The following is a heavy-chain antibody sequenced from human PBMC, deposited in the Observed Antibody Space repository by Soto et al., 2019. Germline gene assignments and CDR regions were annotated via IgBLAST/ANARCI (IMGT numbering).Heavy chain of an antibody. CDR2: ISGSGGST. CDR1: GFTFSSYA. CDR3: AKGPGLVAATHFDY. V-gene: IGHV3-23*01. D-gene: IGHD2-15*01. J-gene: IGHJ4*02. Sequence: HPGGSLRLSCAASGFTFSSYAMSWVRQAPGKGLEWVSAISGSGGSTYYADSVKGRFTISRDNSKNTLYLQMNSLGAEDTAVYYCAKGPGLVAATHFDYWGQGTLVTVSS.